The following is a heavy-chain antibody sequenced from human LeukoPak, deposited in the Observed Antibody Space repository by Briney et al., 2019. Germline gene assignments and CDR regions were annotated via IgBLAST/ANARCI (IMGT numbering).Heavy chain of an antibody. J-gene: IGHJ6*02. Sequence: VGSLRLSCAASGFTFSSYAMSWVRQAPGKGPEWVSAISGSGGSTYYADSVKGRFTISRDNSKNTLYLQMNSLRAEDTAVYYCAKSVKGTYYYYYGMDVWGQGTTVTVAS. CDR1: GFTFSSYA. V-gene: IGHV3-23*01. D-gene: IGHD1-1*01. CDR2: ISGSGGST. CDR3: AKSVKGTYYYYYGMDV.